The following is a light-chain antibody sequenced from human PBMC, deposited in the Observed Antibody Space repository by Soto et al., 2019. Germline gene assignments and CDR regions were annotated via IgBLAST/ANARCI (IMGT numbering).Light chain of an antibody. J-gene: IGKJ2*01. V-gene: IGKV3-15*01. CDR3: QQYNNCPPLT. CDR1: QSVSSK. Sequence: EIVMTQSPATLSVSPGDRATLSCRASQSVSSKLAWYQQKPGKAPRLLIYGASTMPTGIPARFSGSGSGTAVTLPISSLQSEDFAVYYCQQYNNCPPLTFGHGTKLEVK. CDR2: GAS.